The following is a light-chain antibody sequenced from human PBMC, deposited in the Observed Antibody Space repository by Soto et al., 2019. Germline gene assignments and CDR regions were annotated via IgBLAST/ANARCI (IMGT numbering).Light chain of an antibody. V-gene: IGLV2-14*03. CDR1: STDVGGYYD. Sequence: QSVLTQPASVSGAPGQWIAISCTGTSTDVGGYYDVSWYQQHPDKAPKLMIYDDTKRPSGVSKRFSGSKSGTAASLTISGHPQEDEAYYCRSSHTSRSTRVFGGGTKLTVL. J-gene: IGLJ1*01. CDR3: SSHTSRSTRV. CDR2: DDT.